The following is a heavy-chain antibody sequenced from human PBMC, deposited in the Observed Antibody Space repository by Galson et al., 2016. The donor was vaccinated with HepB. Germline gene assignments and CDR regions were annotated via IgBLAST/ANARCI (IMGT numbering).Heavy chain of an antibody. V-gene: IGHV4-31*03. Sequence: TLSXTCIVXXXSIXXXGYXXSWIXQHPGXGLEWIGHISYSGSASYNPSLKSRIIISLDTSKNQFTLKMTSVTAADAAVYFCARYSGSDYGRFDPWGQGTXVTVXS. CDR3: ARYSGSDYGRFDP. J-gene: IGHJ5*02. CDR1: XXSIXXXGYX. D-gene: IGHD1-26*01. CDR2: ISYSGSA.